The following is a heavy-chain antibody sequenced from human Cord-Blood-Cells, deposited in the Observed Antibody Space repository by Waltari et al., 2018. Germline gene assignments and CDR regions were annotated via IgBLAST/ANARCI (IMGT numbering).Heavy chain of an antibody. CDR1: GGSISSSSYY. D-gene: IGHD6-13*01. CDR3: ARLQQQLVLYWYFDL. V-gene: IGHV4-39*01. Sequence: QLQLQESGPGLVKPSETLSLTCTVSGGSISSSSYYWGWIRQPPGKGLEWIGSIYYSGSPYYTPPLKSRVTISVDTSKNQFSLKLSSVTAADTAVYYCARLQQQLVLYWYFDLWGRGTLVTVSS. J-gene: IGHJ2*01. CDR2: IYYSGSP.